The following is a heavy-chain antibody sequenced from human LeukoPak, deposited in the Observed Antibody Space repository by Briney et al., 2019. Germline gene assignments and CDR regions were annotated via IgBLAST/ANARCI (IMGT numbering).Heavy chain of an antibody. D-gene: IGHD2-8*01. CDR2: IHTSGST. CDR3: ARDPQWGNDILGWFDP. V-gene: IGHV4-4*07. J-gene: IGHJ5*02. CDR1: GGSISSYY. Sequence: SETLSLTCTVSGGSISSYYWSWIRQPAGKGLEWIGRIHTSGSTDYNPSLKSRVTMSVDTSKNQFSLKLSSVTAADTAVYYCARDPQWGNDILGWFDPWGQGTLVTVSS.